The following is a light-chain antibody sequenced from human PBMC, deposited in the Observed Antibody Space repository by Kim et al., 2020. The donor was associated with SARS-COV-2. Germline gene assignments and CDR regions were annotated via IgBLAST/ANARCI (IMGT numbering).Light chain of an antibody. CDR2: VNSDGSH. Sequence: ASVKLTCPLSSGHGSYAIEWHQQQPEKGPRYLMQVNSDGSHSEGDGIPDRFSGSSSGAERYLTISSLQSEDEADYYCQTWGTGNWVFGGGTQLTVL. CDR1: SGHGSYA. V-gene: IGLV4-69*02. CDR3: QTWGTGNWV. J-gene: IGLJ3*02.